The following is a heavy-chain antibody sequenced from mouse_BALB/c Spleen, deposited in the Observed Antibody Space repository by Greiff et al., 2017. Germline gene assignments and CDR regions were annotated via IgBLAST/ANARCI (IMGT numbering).Heavy chain of an antibody. CDR2: IDPENGNT. V-gene: IGHV14-1*02. J-gene: IGHJ4*01. CDR3: ARREAMDY. CDR1: GFNIKDYY. Sequence: EVQLQQSGAELVKPGASVKLSCTASGFNIKDYYMHWVKQRPEQGLEWIGWIDPENGNTIYDPKFQGKASITADTSSNTAYLQLSSLTSEDTAVYYCARREAMDYWGQGTSVTVSS.